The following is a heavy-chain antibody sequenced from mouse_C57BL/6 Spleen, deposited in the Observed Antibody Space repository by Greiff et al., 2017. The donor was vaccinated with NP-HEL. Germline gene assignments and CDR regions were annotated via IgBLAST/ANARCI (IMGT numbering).Heavy chain of an antibody. Sequence: EVKLVESGGGLVQPKGSLKLSCAASGFSFNTYAMNWVRQAPGKGLEWVARIRSKSNNYATYYADSVKDRFTISRDDSESMLYLQMNNLKTEDTAMYYCVSYYGNSYYAMDYWGQGTSVTVSS. CDR2: IRSKSNNYAT. J-gene: IGHJ4*01. CDR3: VSYYGNSYYAMDY. V-gene: IGHV10-1*01. D-gene: IGHD2-1*01. CDR1: GFSFNTYA.